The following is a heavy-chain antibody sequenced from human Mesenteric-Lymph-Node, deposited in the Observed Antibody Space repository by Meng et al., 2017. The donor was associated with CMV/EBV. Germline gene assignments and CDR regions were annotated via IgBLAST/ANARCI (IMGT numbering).Heavy chain of an antibody. D-gene: IGHD2-2*01. CDR2: IYYSGST. V-gene: IGHV4-39*07. Sequence: SQTLSLTCTVSGGSISSSSYYWGWIRQPPGKGLEWIGSIYYSGSTYYNPSLKSRVTISVDTSKNQFSLKLSSVTAADTAVYYCARELGYRSSTSCPPDGMDVWGQGTTVTVSS. CDR3: ARELGYRSSTSCPPDGMDV. J-gene: IGHJ6*02. CDR1: GGSISSSSYY.